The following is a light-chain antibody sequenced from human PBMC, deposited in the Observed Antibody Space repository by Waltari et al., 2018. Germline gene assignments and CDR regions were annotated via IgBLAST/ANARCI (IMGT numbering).Light chain of an antibody. V-gene: IGKV1-5*03. CDR1: QSISGY. Sequence: DIQMTQSPSTLSASVGDRVTITCRASQSISGYLAWYQQKPGKAPKLLIYKASSLESGVPSRFSGSGSGTTFTLTISSLQPDDFATYFCQQYNTYSGTFGQGTTEEVK. CDR3: QQYNTYSGT. CDR2: KAS. J-gene: IGKJ1*01.